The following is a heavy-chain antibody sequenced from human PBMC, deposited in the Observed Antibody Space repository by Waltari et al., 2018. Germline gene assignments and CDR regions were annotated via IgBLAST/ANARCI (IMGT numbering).Heavy chain of an antibody. J-gene: IGHJ5*02. D-gene: IGHD2-21*02. CDR2: IIPDRGVT. V-gene: IGHV1-2*06. CDR3: ARGRNDLSAFFDP. CDR1: GYRFTGYY. Sequence: QVQLVQSGAEVTKPGASVKVSCKASGYRFTGYYRHWLRQAPGQGLEGMGRIIPDRGVTKYAQNFQGRVTMTRDTSTNTAYMELNSLTSDDTAVYYCARGRNDLSAFFDPWGQGTLVAVSS.